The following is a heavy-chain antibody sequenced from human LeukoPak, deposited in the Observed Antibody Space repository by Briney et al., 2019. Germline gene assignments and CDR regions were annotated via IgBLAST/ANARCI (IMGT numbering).Heavy chain of an antibody. Sequence: ASVKVSCKAYGYTFTGYYMHWVRQAPGQELEWMGRINPNSGGTNYAQKFQGRVTMTRDTSISTAYMELSRLRSDDTAVYYCARDLVYYDSSGSDYWGQGTLVTVSS. J-gene: IGHJ4*02. D-gene: IGHD3-22*01. V-gene: IGHV1-2*06. CDR3: ARDLVYYDSSGSDY. CDR2: INPNSGGT. CDR1: GYTFTGYY.